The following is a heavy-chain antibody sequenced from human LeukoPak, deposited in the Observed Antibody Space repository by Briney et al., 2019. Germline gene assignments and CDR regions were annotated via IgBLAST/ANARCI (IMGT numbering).Heavy chain of an antibody. D-gene: IGHD6-13*01. CDR2: IYYSGST. CDR1: GGPITSYY. J-gene: IGHJ4*02. V-gene: IGHV4-30-4*08. CDR3: ARVGNIAAAGPDY. Sequence: SETLSLTCTVSGGPITSYYWSWIRQPPGKGLEWIGYIYYSGSTYYNPSLKSRVTISVDTSKNQFSLKLSSVTAADTAVYYCARVGNIAAAGPDYWGQGTLVTVSS.